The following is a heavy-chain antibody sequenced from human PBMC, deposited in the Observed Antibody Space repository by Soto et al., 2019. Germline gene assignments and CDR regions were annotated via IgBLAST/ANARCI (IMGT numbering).Heavy chain of an antibody. J-gene: IGHJ5*02. CDR2: INPSGGST. CDR1: GYTFTSYY. Sequence: ASVKVSCKASGYTFTSYYMHWVRQAPGQGLEWMGIINPSGGSTSYAQKFQGRVTMTRDTSTSTVYMELSSLRSEDTAVYYCARDPYLGSSWTRSWFDPWGQGTLVTAAS. V-gene: IGHV1-46*01. CDR3: ARDPYLGSSWTRSWFDP. D-gene: IGHD6-13*01.